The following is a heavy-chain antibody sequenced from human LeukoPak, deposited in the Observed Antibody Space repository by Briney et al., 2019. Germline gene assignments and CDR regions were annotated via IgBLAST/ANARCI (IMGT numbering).Heavy chain of an antibody. J-gene: IGHJ3*02. D-gene: IGHD2-2*03. V-gene: IGHV3-21*01. CDR2: ISSSSSYI. CDR3: ARPLDGHCSTTSRPTGI. CDR1: GFTFSSYS. Sequence: PGGSLRLSCAASGFTFSSYSMNWVRQAPGKGLEWVSSISSSSSYIYYADSVKGRFTISRDNAKSSLYLQMNSLRAEDTAVYYCARPLDGHCSTTSRPTGIWGQGTMVTVSS.